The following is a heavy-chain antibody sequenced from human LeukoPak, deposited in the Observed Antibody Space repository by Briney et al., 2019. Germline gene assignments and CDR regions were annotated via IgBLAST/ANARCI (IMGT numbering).Heavy chain of an antibody. CDR3: ANLWWGDILTGYYMGGNFDY. J-gene: IGHJ4*02. Sequence: SETLSLTCAVYGGSFSGYYWSWIRQPPGKGLEWIGEINHSGSTNYNPSLKSRVTISVDTSKNQFSLKLSSVTAADTAVYYCANLWWGDILTGYYMGGNFDYWGQGTWSPSPQ. CDR2: INHSGST. D-gene: IGHD3-9*01. CDR1: GGSFSGYY. V-gene: IGHV4-34*01.